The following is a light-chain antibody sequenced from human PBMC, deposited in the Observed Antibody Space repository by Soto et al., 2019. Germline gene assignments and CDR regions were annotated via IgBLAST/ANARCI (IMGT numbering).Light chain of an antibody. CDR2: AAT. J-gene: IGKJ2*01. Sequence: DIQMTQSPSSLSASVGDRVTITCRASQNILTYLNWYQQRPGKAPKFLIYAATSVQDGVPSRFSGSESGTEFTLTISSLQPEDSATYYCQQSYSAPLTFGHGTNLEIK. CDR3: QQSYSAPLT. V-gene: IGKV1-39*01. CDR1: QNILTY.